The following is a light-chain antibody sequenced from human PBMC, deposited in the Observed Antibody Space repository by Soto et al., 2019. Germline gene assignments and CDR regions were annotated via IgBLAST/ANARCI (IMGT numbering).Light chain of an antibody. CDR2: GVF. V-gene: IGKV3-20*01. J-gene: IGKJ2*01. CDR1: QGVTSNH. CDR3: QHYDGSPRT. Sequence: ENALTQSPGTVSLSPGERATLSCRASQGVTSNHLAWYQQKPGQAPRLLIYGVFNRATGIPDRFSGSGSGTDFTLTITRLEPEDSAVYFCQHYDGSPRTFGQGTKLEIK.